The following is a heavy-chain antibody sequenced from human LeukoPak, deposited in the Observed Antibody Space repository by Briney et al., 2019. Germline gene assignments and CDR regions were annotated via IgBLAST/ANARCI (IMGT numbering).Heavy chain of an antibody. CDR2: IYTSGST. Sequence: SSETLSLTCTVSGGSISSYYWSWIRQPAGKGLEWIGRIYTSGSTNYNPSLKSRVTMSVDTSKNQFSLKLSSVTAADTAVYYCARVRRYCSGGSCSLYYFDYWGQGTLVTVSS. D-gene: IGHD2-15*01. CDR1: GGSISSYY. J-gene: IGHJ4*02. V-gene: IGHV4-4*07. CDR3: ARVRRYCSGGSCSLYYFDY.